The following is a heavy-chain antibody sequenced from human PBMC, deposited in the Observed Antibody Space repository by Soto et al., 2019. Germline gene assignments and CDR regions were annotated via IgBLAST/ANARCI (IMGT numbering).Heavy chain of an antibody. Sequence: QVQLVQSGAEVKKPGSSVKVSCKASGGTFSSYAISWVRQAPGQGLEWMGGIIPIFGTANYAQKFQGRVTITADESTSTAYMELSSLRSEDTAVYYCARAREYGDSSGSPFDYWGLGTLVTVSS. CDR1: GGTFSSYA. J-gene: IGHJ4*02. D-gene: IGHD3-22*01. CDR3: ARAREYGDSSGSPFDY. CDR2: IIPIFGTA. V-gene: IGHV1-69*01.